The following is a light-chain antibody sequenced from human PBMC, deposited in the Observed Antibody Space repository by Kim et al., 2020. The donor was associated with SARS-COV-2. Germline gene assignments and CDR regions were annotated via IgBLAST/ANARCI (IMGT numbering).Light chain of an antibody. CDR3: QQYANSPQT. CDR2: GAS. Sequence: PGERATLSCRASQSVGRNYLAWFQQNPGQAPRLLIYGASSRATGIPDRFSGSGSGTDFTLTISSLEPEDFAVYYCQQYANSPQTFGQGTKV. V-gene: IGKV3-20*01. CDR1: QSVGRNY. J-gene: IGKJ1*01.